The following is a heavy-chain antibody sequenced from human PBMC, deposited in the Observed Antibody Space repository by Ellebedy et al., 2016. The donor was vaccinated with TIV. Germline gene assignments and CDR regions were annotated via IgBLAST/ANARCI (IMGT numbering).Heavy chain of an antibody. V-gene: IGHV3-23*01. Sequence: PGGSLRLSCAASGFTSNNYAMSWVRQAPGKGLEWVSVISDSGDFTYYADSVKGRFTIARDTSDNTLYLQMNSRRAEDTAVYFCAKGGRVWTRLWLGYFDLWGRGTLVTVSS. CDR3: AKGGRVWTRLWLGYFDL. J-gene: IGHJ2*01. CDR2: ISDSGDFT. D-gene: IGHD5-18*01. CDR1: GFTSNNYA.